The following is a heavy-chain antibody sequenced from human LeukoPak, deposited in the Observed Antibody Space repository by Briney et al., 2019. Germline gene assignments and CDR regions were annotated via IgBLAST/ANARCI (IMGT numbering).Heavy chain of an antibody. CDR3: ARDQVRDSSGP. CDR2: INTDGSST. CDR1: GFTFDDYA. V-gene: IGHV3-74*01. J-gene: IGHJ5*02. D-gene: IGHD3-22*01. Sequence: GGSLRLSCAASGFTFDDYAMHWVRQAPGKGLVWVSRINTDGSSTSYADSVKGRFTISRDNAKNTLYLQMNSLRAEDTAVYYCARDQVRDSSGPWGQGTLVTVSS.